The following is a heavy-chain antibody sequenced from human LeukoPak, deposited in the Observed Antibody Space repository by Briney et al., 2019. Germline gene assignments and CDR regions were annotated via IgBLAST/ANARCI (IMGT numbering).Heavy chain of an antibody. Sequence: GSSVKVSCKASGGTFSSYAISWVRQAPGQGLEWMGGIIPIFGTANYAQKFQGRVTITVDESTSAAYMELSSLRSEDTAVYYCARDLRRGYYYDSSGYYGYWFDPWGQGTLVTVSS. CDR1: GGTFSSYA. CDR2: IIPIFGTA. CDR3: ARDLRRGYYYDSSGYYGYWFDP. V-gene: IGHV1-69*01. J-gene: IGHJ5*02. D-gene: IGHD3-22*01.